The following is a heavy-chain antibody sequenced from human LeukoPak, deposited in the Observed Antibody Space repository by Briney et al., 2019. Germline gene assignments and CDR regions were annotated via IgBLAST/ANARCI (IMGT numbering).Heavy chain of an antibody. V-gene: IGHV3-21*01. J-gene: IGHJ6*03. D-gene: IGHD1-26*01. CDR2: ISTSSNYI. Sequence: GGSLRLSCAASGFTFSSYGMSWVRQAPGKGLEWVSSISTSSNYIYYADAVKGRFTISRDNAKNSLYLQMNSLRAEDTAVYYCARATHGSKGYHCYMDVWGKGTTVPVSS. CDR3: ARATHGSKGYHCYMDV. CDR1: GFTFSSYG.